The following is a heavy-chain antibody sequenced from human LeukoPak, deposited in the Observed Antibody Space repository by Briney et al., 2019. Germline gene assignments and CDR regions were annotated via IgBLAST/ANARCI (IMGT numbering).Heavy chain of an antibody. CDR3: AASGGPINWFDP. CDR2: ITHNGYT. J-gene: IGHJ5*02. V-gene: IGHV4-34*01. CDR1: GGSFSGYY. D-gene: IGHD3-10*01. Sequence: PSGTLSLTCAVYGGSFSGYYWGWIRQPPGKGLQWIGEITHNGYTSYNPALKSRVTISIDTSKNEFSLKVSSVTAADMAIYYCAASGGPINWFDPWGQGTLVTVSS.